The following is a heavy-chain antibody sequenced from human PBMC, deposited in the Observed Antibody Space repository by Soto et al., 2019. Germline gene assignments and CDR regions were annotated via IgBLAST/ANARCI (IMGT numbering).Heavy chain of an antibody. J-gene: IGHJ5*02. CDR1: GFTFTSSA. Sequence: ASVKVSCKASGFTFTSSAMQWVRQARGQRLEWIGWIVVGSGNTNYAQKFQERVTITRDMSTSTAYMELSSLRSEDTAVYYCAADTPGYCSSTSCYAGWFDPWGQGTLVTVSS. CDR3: AADTPGYCSSTSCYAGWFDP. CDR2: IVVGSGNT. D-gene: IGHD2-2*01. V-gene: IGHV1-58*02.